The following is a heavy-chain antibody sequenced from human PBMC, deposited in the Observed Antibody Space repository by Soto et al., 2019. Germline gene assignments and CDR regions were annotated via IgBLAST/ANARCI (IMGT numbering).Heavy chain of an antibody. CDR2: IKEDGSEK. Sequence: PGGSLRLSCVVSGFTFSRYWMSWVRQAPGKGLEWVANIKEDGSEKYSVDSVKGRFSIPRDNAENLLYLQMNSLRAEDTAVYYCARASTYYDILTGYYPYGMDVWGQGATVTV. CDR1: GFTFSRYW. V-gene: IGHV3-7*05. D-gene: IGHD3-9*01. J-gene: IGHJ6*02. CDR3: ARASTYYDILTGYYPYGMDV.